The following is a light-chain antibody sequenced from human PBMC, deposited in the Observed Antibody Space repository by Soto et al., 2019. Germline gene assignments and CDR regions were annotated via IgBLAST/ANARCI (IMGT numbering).Light chain of an antibody. CDR1: SSDVGGYNY. CDR2: EVS. J-gene: IGLJ3*02. CDR3: SLFTSINTWV. Sequence: QSVLTQPASVSGSPGQSITISCTGTSSDVGGYNYVSWYQQHPGKAPKLMIYEVSNRPSGVSNRFSGSKSGNTASLTISGLQAGDGADYYRSLFTSINTWVFGAGTKLTVL. V-gene: IGLV2-14*01.